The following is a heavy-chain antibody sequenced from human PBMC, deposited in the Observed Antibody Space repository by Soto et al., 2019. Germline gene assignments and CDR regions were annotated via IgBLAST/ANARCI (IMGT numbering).Heavy chain of an antibody. CDR2: IYHTGST. Sequence: SETLSLTCTVSGGSVSRGIHHWSWIRQPPGKGLEWIGYIYHTGSTNYNPSLKSRRTISVDTSKNQFSLRLTSVTAADTALYFCARLEFYYFWSGLFSMDFWGQGTTVTVSS. D-gene: IGHD3-3*01. CDR1: GGSVSRGIHH. J-gene: IGHJ6*02. CDR3: ARLEFYYFWSGLFSMDF. V-gene: IGHV4-61*01.